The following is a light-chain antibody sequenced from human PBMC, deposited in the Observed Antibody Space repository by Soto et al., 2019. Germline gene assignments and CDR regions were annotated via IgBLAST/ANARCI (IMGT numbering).Light chain of an antibody. V-gene: IGLV2-8*01. CDR3: SSFAGTNNLP. CDR1: SSDVGGYNY. J-gene: IGLJ3*02. Sequence: QSALTQPPSASGSPGQSVTISCTGTSSDVGGYNYVSWYQQHPGKAPKLIIYEVTKRPSGVPDRFSGSRSGNTASLTVSGLQAEDEADYYCSSFAGTNNLPFGGGTKVTVL. CDR2: EVT.